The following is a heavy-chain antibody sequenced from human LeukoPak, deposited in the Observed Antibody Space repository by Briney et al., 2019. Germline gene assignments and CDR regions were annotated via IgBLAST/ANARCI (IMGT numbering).Heavy chain of an antibody. CDR2: ISGSGGST. J-gene: IGHJ6*02. CDR1: GFTFSSYA. Sequence: GGSLRLSCAASGFTFSSYAMSWVRQAPGKGLEWVSAISGSGGSTYYADSVKGRFTISRDNSKNTLYLQMNSLRAEDTAVYYCAKDPGYSYGYEAYGMDVWGQGTMVTVSS. CDR3: AKDPGYSYGYEAYGMDV. D-gene: IGHD5-18*01. V-gene: IGHV3-23*01.